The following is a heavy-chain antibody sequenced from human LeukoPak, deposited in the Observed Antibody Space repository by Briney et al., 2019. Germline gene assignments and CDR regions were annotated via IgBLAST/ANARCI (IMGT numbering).Heavy chain of an antibody. CDR1: GFTFSSYS. CDR3: AREVYYDILTGYYKGNAFDI. CDR2: ISSSSSTI. V-gene: IGHV3-48*04. Sequence: PGGSLRLSCAASGFTFSSYSMDWVRQAPGKGLEWVSYISSSSSTIYYADSVKGRFTISRDNAKNSLYLQMNSLRAEDTAVYYCAREVYYDILTGYYKGNAFDIWGQGTMVTVSS. D-gene: IGHD3-9*01. J-gene: IGHJ3*02.